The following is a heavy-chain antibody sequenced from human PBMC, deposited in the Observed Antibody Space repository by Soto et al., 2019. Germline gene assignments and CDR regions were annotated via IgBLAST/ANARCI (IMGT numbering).Heavy chain of an antibody. CDR3: SRVYGSGTQNFYYGMDV. D-gene: IGHD3-10*01. J-gene: IGHJ6*02. CDR1: GYTFTSFY. Sequence: QEQLVQSGAEVKKPGASVKVSCKASGYTFTSFYIHWVRQAPGQGLEGMGIIDPSGDSTNYAQKFQGRVTLTRDTSTSTVYMDLSSLRSEDTAVYYCSRVYGSGTQNFYYGMDVWGQGTTVTVSS. V-gene: IGHV1-46*03. CDR2: IDPSGDST.